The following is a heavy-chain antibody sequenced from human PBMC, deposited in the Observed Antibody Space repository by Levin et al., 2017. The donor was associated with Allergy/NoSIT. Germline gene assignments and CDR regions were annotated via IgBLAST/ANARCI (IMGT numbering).Heavy chain of an antibody. V-gene: IGHV3-7*01. CDR2: IKQDGSEK. D-gene: IGHD3-16*01. Sequence: GESLKISCAASRFTFSSFWMTWVRQAPGKGLEWVTDIKQDGSEKYYVDSVKGRFTISRDNAKNSLYLQMNSLRAEDTAVYYCARMSPSLSSGGGAFDIWGQGTMVTVSS. CDR3: ARMSPSLSSGGGAFDI. CDR1: RFTFSSFW. J-gene: IGHJ3*02.